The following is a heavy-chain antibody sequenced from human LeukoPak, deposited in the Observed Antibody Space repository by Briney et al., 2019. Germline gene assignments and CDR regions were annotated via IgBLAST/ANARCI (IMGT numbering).Heavy chain of an antibody. CDR3: ARDNSIGGRGWWFDP. J-gene: IGHJ5*02. D-gene: IGHD4-23*01. Sequence: ASVKVSCKASGYTFTGYYMHWVRQAPGQGLEWMGLINPSGGSTSYAEKFQGRVIMTRDMSTTTDYMELSSLRSEDTAVYYCARDNSIGGRGWWFDPWGQGTLVTVSS. V-gene: IGHV1-46*01. CDR1: GYTFTGYY. CDR2: INPSGGST.